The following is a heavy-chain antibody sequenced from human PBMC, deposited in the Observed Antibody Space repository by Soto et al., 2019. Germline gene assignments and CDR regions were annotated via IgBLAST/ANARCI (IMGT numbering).Heavy chain of an antibody. CDR3: ARDRGVGSSPEGWFDP. Sequence: QVQLQESGPGLVKPSQTLSLTCTVSGSSINSDGYYWSWIRQRPGKGLEWIGYIYSIGRTYYNPSFKSRLTLSADTSKSQFSLKLGSVTAADAAVYYCARDRGVGSSPEGWFDPWGQGTLVTVSS. D-gene: IGHD6-6*01. CDR1: GSSINSDGYY. J-gene: IGHJ5*02. V-gene: IGHV4-31*03. CDR2: IYSIGRT.